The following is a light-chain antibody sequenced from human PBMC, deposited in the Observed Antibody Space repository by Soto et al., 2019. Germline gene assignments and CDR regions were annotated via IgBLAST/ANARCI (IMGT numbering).Light chain of an antibody. J-gene: IGLJ1*01. Sequence: QSVLTQPPSASGTPGQWVTISCSGSSSDIGSNTVNWYQQLPGSAPKLLIYRDNQRPSGIPDRFSGSKSGTSASLDISGLQPEDEADYYCQSYDSGVTGSVFGTGTKLTVL. CDR2: RDN. CDR1: SSDIGSNT. CDR3: QSYDSGVTGSV. V-gene: IGLV1-44*01.